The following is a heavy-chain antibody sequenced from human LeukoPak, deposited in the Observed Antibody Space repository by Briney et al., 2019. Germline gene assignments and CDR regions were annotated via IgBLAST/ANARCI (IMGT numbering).Heavy chain of an antibody. CDR3: ANQYCSSTSCYGAVGY. CDR1: GFTFSSYA. J-gene: IGHJ4*02. D-gene: IGHD2-2*01. V-gene: IGHV3-23*01. CDR2: ISGSGGST. Sequence: GGSLRLSCAASGFTFSSYAMSWVRQAPGKGLEWVSAISGSGGSTYYADSVKGRFTISRDNSKNTLYLQMNSLRAEDTAVYYCANQYCSSTSCYGAVGYWGQGTLVAVSS.